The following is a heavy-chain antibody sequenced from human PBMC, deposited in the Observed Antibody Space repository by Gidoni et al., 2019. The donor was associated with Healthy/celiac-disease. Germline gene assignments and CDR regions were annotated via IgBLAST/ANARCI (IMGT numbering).Heavy chain of an antibody. Sequence: QVQLVQSWTEVKKPGASVKLSCKASGYTFTRYAINWVRQATGQGLEWMGWMNPNSGNTGYAKKFQGRVTMTRNTSISTAYMELSSLRSEDTAVYYCATIAARRFPSWGQGTMVTVS. CDR3: ATIAARRFPS. CDR2: MNPNSGNT. V-gene: IGHV1-8*01. CDR1: GYTFTRYA. J-gene: IGHJ3*01. D-gene: IGHD6-6*01.